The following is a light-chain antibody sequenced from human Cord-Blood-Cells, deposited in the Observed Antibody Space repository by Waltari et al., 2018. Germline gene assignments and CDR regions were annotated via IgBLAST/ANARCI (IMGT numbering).Light chain of an antibody. V-gene: IGLV3-1*01. CDR1: KLGDKY. J-gene: IGLJ2*01. Sequence: SYELTQPPSVSVSPGQTASITCYGDKLGDKYACWYQQKPGQSPVLFIYQDSKRPSGIPGGFSGSNSGNTSTLTIGGTQAIDEADYYCQAWDSSTVVFGGGTKLTVL. CDR2: QDS. CDR3: QAWDSSTVV.